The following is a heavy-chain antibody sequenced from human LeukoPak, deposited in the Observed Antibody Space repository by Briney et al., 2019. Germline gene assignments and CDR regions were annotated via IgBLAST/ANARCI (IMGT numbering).Heavy chain of an antibody. V-gene: IGHV4-59*08. D-gene: IGHD6-19*01. CDR1: DDSFSSHY. CDR2: ISYIGRT. Sequence: PSETLSLTCAVSDDSFSSHYWTWIRQPPGKGLEWIGYISYIGRTNYNPSLKSRVTISIDTSKNQFSLKLTSVTAADTAVYYCTRHLSSGWTNFDYWGQGTLVTVSS. CDR3: TRHLSSGWTNFDY. J-gene: IGHJ4*02.